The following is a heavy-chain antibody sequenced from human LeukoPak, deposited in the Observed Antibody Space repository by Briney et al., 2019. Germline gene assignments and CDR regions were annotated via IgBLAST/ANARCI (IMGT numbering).Heavy chain of an antibody. CDR2: IYSGVST. CDR3: ASDLVAVAPLVF. CDR1: GFTVSSNY. D-gene: IGHD6-19*01. V-gene: IGHV3-66*01. Sequence: GGSLRLSCAASGFTVSSNYMSWVRQAPGKGLEWVSVIYSGVSTYYADSVKGRFTISRDNSKNTLYLQMNSLRAEDTAVYYCASDLVAVAPLVFGGQGTLVTVSS. J-gene: IGHJ4*02.